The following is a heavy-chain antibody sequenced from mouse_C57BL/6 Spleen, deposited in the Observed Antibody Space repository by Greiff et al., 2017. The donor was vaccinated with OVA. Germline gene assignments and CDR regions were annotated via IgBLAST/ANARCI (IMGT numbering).Heavy chain of an antibody. D-gene: IGHD1-1*01. CDR3: ARLGYYGSSLAWFAY. CDR2: IDPSDSVT. J-gene: IGHJ3*01. Sequence: QVQLQQPGAELVRPGSSVKLSCKASGSTFTSYWMHWVKQRPIQGLEWIGNIDPSDSVTHYNQKFKDKATLPVNTSSSTAYMQLSSLTSEDSAVYYCARLGYYGSSLAWFAYWGQGTLVTVSA. CDR1: GSTFTSYW. V-gene: IGHV1-52*01.